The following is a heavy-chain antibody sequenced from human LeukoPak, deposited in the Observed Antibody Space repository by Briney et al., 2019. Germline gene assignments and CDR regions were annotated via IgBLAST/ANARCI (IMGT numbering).Heavy chain of an antibody. Sequence: GGSLRLSCAASGFTFSSYAMTWVRQAPGKGLEWVSSISGSGGTTYYADSVKGRFTISRDNSKNTLSLQMNSLRAEDTAVYYCAKGLSSGPGRFDYWGQGTLVTVSS. D-gene: IGHD6-19*01. CDR1: GFTFSSYA. CDR3: AKGLSSGPGRFDY. V-gene: IGHV3-23*01. CDR2: ISGSGGTT. J-gene: IGHJ4*02.